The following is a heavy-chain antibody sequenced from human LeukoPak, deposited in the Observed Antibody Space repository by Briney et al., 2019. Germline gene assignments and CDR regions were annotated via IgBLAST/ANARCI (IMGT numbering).Heavy chain of an antibody. V-gene: IGHV3-7*03. CDR2: INGDGSDR. J-gene: IGHJ6*02. CDR3: AIAYGLDV. Sequence: GSLRLSCAASGFTFTNFWMSWVRQAPGKGLEWVANINGDGSDRYYMDSLKGRFTNSRDNAKNSLYLQMNSLRVEDTAIYYCAIAYGLDVWGQGTTVTVSS. CDR1: GFTFTNFW.